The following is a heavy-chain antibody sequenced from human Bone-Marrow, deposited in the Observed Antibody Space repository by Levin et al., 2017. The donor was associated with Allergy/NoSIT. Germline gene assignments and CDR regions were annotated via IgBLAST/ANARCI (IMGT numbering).Heavy chain of an antibody. V-gene: IGHV1-69*01. CDR3: GRGRGSITDFFYYGMAV. J-gene: IGHJ6*02. CDR2: IVPIFGTA. Sequence: KISCKASGGTLSSYALTWVRQAPGQGLEWMGGIVPIFGTAKYAEKFQGRVTITVDEYTSTGHMELSGLRSEDTAVYFCGRGRGSITDFFYYGMAVWGQGTTVIVSS. D-gene: IGHD1-20*01. CDR1: GGTLSSYA.